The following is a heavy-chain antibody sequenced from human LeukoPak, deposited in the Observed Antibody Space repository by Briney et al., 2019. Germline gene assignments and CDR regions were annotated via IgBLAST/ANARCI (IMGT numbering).Heavy chain of an antibody. Sequence: ASVRVSSTASGYTFTAYYIHWVRQAPGQGLEWLGWINPNNGGTKFAQKFQGKVTMTRDTSISTAYMELSGLGSDDTAVYYCGSWDYGSGSYSPYYWGQGTLVTVSS. J-gene: IGHJ4*02. V-gene: IGHV1-2*02. CDR1: GYTFTAYY. CDR2: INPNNGGT. D-gene: IGHD3-10*01. CDR3: GSWDYGSGSYSPYY.